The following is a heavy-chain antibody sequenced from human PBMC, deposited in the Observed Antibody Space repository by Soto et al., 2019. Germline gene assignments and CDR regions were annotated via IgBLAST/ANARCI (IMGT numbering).Heavy chain of an antibody. J-gene: IGHJ5*02. V-gene: IGHV4-31*03. CDR3: AGSLRYFDWLECWFDP. D-gene: IGHD3-9*01. CDR2: IYYSGST. CDR1: GGSISSGGYY. Sequence: SQTLSLTCTVSGGSISSGGYYWSWIRQHPGKGLEWIGYIYYSGSTYYNPSLKSRVTISVDTSKNQFSLKLSSVTAADTAVYYCAGSLRYFDWLECWFDPWGQGTLVTVSS.